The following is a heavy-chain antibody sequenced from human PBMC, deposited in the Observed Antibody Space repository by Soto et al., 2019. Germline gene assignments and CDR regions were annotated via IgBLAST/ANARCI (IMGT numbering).Heavy chain of an antibody. Sequence: ASVKVSCKASGYTFTSYAMHWVRQAPGQRLEWMGWINAGNGNTKYSQKFQGRVTITRDTSASTAYMELSSLRSEDTAVYYCARGLSRITMIVVPQDAFDIWGQGTTVSVSS. CDR3: ARGLSRITMIVVPQDAFDI. J-gene: IGHJ3*02. CDR1: GYTFTSYA. D-gene: IGHD3-22*01. V-gene: IGHV1-3*01. CDR2: INAGNGNT.